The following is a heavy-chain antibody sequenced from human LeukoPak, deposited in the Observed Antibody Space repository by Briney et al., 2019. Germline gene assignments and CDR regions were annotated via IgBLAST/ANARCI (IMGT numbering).Heavy chain of an antibody. J-gene: IGHJ4*02. CDR3: ARAVYSSSWNYYFDY. V-gene: IGHV4-31*03. CDR2: IYYSGST. D-gene: IGHD6-13*01. Sequence: SQTLSLTCTVSGGSISSGGYYWSWIRQHPGKGLEWIGYIYYSGSTYYNPSLKSRVTISVDTSKNQFSLKLSSVTAADTAVYYCARAVYSSSWNYYFDYWGLGTLVTVSS. CDR1: GGSISSGGYY.